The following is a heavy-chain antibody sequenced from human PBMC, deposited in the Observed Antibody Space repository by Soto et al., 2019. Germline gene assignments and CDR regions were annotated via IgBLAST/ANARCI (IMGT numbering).Heavy chain of an antibody. D-gene: IGHD3-10*01. J-gene: IGHJ3*02. CDR1: GYTFTSYA. CDR2: INPNSGGT. Sequence: ASVKVSCKASGYTFTSYAIHWVRQAPGQGLEWKGWINPNSGGTNYAQKFQGWVTMTRDTSISTAYMELSRLRSDDTAVYYCARGITMVRGVLLDAFDIWGQGTMVTVSS. CDR3: ARGITMVRGVLLDAFDI. V-gene: IGHV1-2*04.